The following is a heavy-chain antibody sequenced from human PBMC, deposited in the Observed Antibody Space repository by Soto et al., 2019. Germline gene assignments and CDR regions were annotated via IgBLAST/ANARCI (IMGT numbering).Heavy chain of an antibody. CDR1: GFTLGRYG. J-gene: IGHJ4*02. Sequence: GGSLRLSCAASGFTLGRYGMSWVRQAPGKGLEWVSAVSPNGQGIYYADSVRGRFTISRDFSKNTVFLHMDSLRAEDTAVYYCAKDSDSPRDYFHYWGQGTLVTVSS. CDR3: AKDSDSPRDYFHY. V-gene: IGHV3-23*01. CDR2: VSPNGQGI.